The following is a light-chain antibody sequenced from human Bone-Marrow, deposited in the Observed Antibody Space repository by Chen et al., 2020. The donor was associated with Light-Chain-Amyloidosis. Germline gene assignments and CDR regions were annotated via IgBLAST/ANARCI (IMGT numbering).Light chain of an antibody. CDR3: QSADSSGTYEVI. J-gene: IGLJ2*01. V-gene: IGLV3-25*03. CDR1: DLPTKY. CDR2: RDT. Sequence: YELTQPPSVSVSPGHTARITCSGDDLPTKYAYWYQQKPGQAPVLVIHRDTERPSGISERFSGSSSGTTATLTISGVQAEDEADYHCQSADSSGTYEVIFGGGTKLTVL.